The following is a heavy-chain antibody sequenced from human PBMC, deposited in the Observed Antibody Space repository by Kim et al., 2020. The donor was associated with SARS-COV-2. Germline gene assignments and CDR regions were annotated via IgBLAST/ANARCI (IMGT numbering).Heavy chain of an antibody. CDR2: IIPIFGTA. V-gene: IGHV1-69*13. CDR3: ACPLGSSKTYYYDSSGYHQSYWYFDL. Sequence: SVKVSCKASGGTFSSYAISWVRQAPGQGLEWMGGIIPIFGTANYAQKFQGRVTITADESTSTAYMELSSLRSEDTAVYYCACPLGSSKTYYYDSSGYHQSYWYFDLWGRGTLVTVSS. D-gene: IGHD3-22*01. CDR1: GGTFSSYA. J-gene: IGHJ2*01.